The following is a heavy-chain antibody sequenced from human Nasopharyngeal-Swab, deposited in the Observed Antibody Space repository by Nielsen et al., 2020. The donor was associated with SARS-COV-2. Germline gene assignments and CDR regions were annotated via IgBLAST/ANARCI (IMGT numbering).Heavy chain of an antibody. CDR3: AKDKKARGDSSSWTTDY. D-gene: IGHD6-13*01. Sequence: WIRQPPGKGLEWVAVISYDGSNKYYADSVKGRFTISRDNSKNTLYLQMNSLRAEDTAVYYYAKDKKARGDSSSWTTDYWGQGTLVTVSS. J-gene: IGHJ4*02. V-gene: IGHV3-30*18. CDR2: ISYDGSNK.